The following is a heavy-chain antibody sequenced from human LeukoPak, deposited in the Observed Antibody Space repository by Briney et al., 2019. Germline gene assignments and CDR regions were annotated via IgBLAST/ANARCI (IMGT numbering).Heavy chain of an antibody. V-gene: IGHV4-34*01. CDR3: AREYPNFGATYSSGWYNP. J-gene: IGHJ5*02. CDR2: INHSGST. D-gene: IGHD6-19*01. CDR1: GGSFSGYY. Sequence: PSETLSLTCAVYGGSFSGYYWSWIRQPPGKGLEWIGEINHSGSTNYNPSLKSRVTISVDTSKNQFSLKLSSVTAADTAVYYCAREYPNFGATYSSGWYNPWGQGTLVTVSS.